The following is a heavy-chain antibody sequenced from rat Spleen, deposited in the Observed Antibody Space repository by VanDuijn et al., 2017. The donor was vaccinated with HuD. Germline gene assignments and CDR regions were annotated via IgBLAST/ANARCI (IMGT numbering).Heavy chain of an antibody. D-gene: IGHD1-11*01. CDR3: TREATVPTGFAY. CDR2: VSTRGDIT. J-gene: IGHJ3*01. Sequence: EVQLVESGGGLVQPGRSMQLSCAASGFVFSFFPMAWVRQAPTRGLEWVATVSTRGDITYYRDSVKGRFTVSRDDAQSTLYLQMDSLRSEDTATYYGTREATVPTGFAYWGQGTLVTVSS. V-gene: IGHV5-46*01. CDR1: GFVFSFFP.